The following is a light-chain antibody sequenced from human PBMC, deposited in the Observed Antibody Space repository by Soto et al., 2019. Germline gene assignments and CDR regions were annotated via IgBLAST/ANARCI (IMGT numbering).Light chain of an antibody. V-gene: IGKV1-5*03. J-gene: IGKJ1*01. CDR2: KAS. Sequence: DIQMTQSPSTLSASVGDRVTITCRASQSTSSWLAWYQQKPGKAPKLLIYKASSLESGVPSRFSGSGSGIEFTLTISSLQPDDFATYYCQRYNSYSWTFGQGTKVEIK. CDR1: QSTSSW. CDR3: QRYNSYSWT.